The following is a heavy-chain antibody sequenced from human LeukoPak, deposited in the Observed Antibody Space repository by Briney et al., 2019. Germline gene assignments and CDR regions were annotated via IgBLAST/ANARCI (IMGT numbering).Heavy chain of an antibody. CDR3: ARIIVGAINYFDY. CDR2: IDWDDDK. CDR1: WFTRSTSGMC. V-gene: IGHV2-70*11. J-gene: IGHJ4*02. Sequence: SGPALVKPTQTLTLTCTFSWFTRSTSGMCVSWIRQPPGKALEWLARIDWDDDKYYSTSLKPRLTISKDTSKNQVVLTMTNMDPVDTATYYCARIIVGAINYFDYWGQGTLVTVSS. D-gene: IGHD1-26*01.